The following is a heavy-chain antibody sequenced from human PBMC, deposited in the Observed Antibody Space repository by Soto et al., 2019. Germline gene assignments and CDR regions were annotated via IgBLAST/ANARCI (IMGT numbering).Heavy chain of an antibody. CDR1: GFTFSSYA. V-gene: IGHV3-23*01. J-gene: IGHJ5*02. Sequence: EVQLLESGGGLVQPGGSLRLSCAASGFTFSSYAMSWVRQAPGKGLEWVSAISGSGGSTYYADSVKGRFTISRDNSTNTLYLQMTSLRAEDTAVYYCAKSSITMVRGPLSPWGQGTLVTVAS. CDR2: ISGSGGST. CDR3: AKSSITMVRGPLSP. D-gene: IGHD3-10*01.